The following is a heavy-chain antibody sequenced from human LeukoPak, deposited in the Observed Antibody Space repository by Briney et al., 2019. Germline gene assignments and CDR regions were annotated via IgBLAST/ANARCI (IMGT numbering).Heavy chain of an antibody. CDR2: INPNSGGT. Sequence: ASVKVSCKAFGYSLTNYYVHWVRQAPGQGLEWMGWINPNSGGTNYAQKFQGRVTMTRDTSISTAYMELSRLRSDDTAVYYCARDSRGFDYWGQGTLVTVSS. J-gene: IGHJ4*02. CDR3: ARDSRGFDY. D-gene: IGHD6-13*01. V-gene: IGHV1-2*02. CDR1: GYSLTNYY.